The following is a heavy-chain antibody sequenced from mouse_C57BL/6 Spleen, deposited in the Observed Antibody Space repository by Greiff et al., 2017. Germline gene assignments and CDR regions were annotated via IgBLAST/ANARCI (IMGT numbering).Heavy chain of an antibody. J-gene: IGHJ1*03. D-gene: IGHD1-1*01. CDR1: GYTFTNYW. V-gene: IGHV1-63*01. CDR2: IYPGGGYT. Sequence: QVQLQQSGAELVRPGTSVKMSCKASGYTFTNYWIGWAKQRPGHGLEWIGDIYPGGGYTNYNEKFKGKATLTADKSSSTAYMQFSSLTSEDSAIYYCARFYYYGSSYSGFDVWGTGTTVTVSS. CDR3: ARFYYYGSSYSGFDV.